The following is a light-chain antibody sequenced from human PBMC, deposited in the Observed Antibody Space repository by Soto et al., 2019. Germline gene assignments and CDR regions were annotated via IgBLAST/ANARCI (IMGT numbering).Light chain of an antibody. Sequence: QSALTQPASVSGSPGQSITISCTGASSDVGAYNLVSWYQQHPGKAPKLKISEVSQRPSGVSNRFSGSKSGNAASLTISGLQAEDEADYYCCSYAGGSTLYVFGTGTKLTVL. CDR1: SSDVGAYNL. CDR3: CSYAGGSTLYV. J-gene: IGLJ1*01. V-gene: IGLV2-23*02. CDR2: EVS.